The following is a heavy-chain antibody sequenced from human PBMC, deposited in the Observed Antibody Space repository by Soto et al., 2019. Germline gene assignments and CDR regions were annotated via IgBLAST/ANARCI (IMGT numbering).Heavy chain of an antibody. V-gene: IGHV3-23*01. CDR2: ITLSGAT. J-gene: IGHJ4*02. Sequence: HPGGSLRLSCAASGFTFRSFAMAWVRQAAGKGLEWVSTITLSGATVYADSVKGRFIISRDNSKNTLYLQMHSLTVEDTGVYYCGKEPEVPGRGLDYWGQGSLVTVSS. CDR1: GFTFRSFA. CDR3: GKEPEVPGRGLDY.